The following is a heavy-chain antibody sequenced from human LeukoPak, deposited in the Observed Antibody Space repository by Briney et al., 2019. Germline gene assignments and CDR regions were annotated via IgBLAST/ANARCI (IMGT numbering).Heavy chain of an antibody. V-gene: IGHV3-23*01. CDR2: ISGSGGST. CDR3: AKLAEHSVFDY. Sequence: GGSLRLSCAASGFTFSSNWMSWVRQAPGKGLEWVSAISGSGGSTYYADSVKGQFTISRDNSKNTLYLQMNSLRAEDTAVYYCAKLAEHSVFDYWGQGTLVTVSS. J-gene: IGHJ4*02. CDR1: GFTFSSNW. D-gene: IGHD6-6*01.